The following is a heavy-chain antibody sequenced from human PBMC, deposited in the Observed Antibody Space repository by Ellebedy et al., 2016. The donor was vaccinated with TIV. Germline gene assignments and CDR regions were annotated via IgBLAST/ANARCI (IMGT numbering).Heavy chain of an antibody. CDR1: GDSINGYY. Sequence: MPSETLSLTCTVSGDSINGYYWSWIRQPPGKGLEYIGHIYYIGTTNYNPSLKSRVTISLDTSKNQFSLKLSSVTAADTAVYYCARRNDYGDYINWFDPWGQGTLVTVSS. CDR3: ARRNDYGDYINWFDP. V-gene: IGHV4-59*08. CDR2: IYYIGTT. D-gene: IGHD4-17*01. J-gene: IGHJ5*02.